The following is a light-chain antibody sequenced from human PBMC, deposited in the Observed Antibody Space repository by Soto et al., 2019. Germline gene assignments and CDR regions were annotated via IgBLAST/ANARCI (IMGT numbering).Light chain of an antibody. J-gene: IGKJ3*01. V-gene: IGKV3-11*01. CDR2: DAS. Sequence: EIVLTQSPATLSLAPGERATLSCRASQSVSSYLAWYQQKPGQAPRLLIYDASNRATGIPSRFSGSGSGTDFTLTISSLEPEECAVYYCQQRSNWSLTFGPGTKVDIK. CDR1: QSVSSY. CDR3: QQRSNWSLT.